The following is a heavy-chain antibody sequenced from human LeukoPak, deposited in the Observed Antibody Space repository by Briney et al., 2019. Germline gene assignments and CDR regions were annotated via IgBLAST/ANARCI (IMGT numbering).Heavy chain of an antibody. CDR2: IRSKAYGGTT. CDR3: TRGSIVGATAGWFDP. CDR1: GFTFGDYA. V-gene: IGHV3-49*03. D-gene: IGHD1-26*01. J-gene: IGHJ5*02. Sequence: GGSLRLSCTASGFTFGDYAMSWFRQVPGKGLEWVGFIRSKAYGGTTEYAASVKGRFTISRDDSKSIAYLQMNSLKTEDTAVYYCTRGSIVGATAGWFDPWGQGTLVTVSS.